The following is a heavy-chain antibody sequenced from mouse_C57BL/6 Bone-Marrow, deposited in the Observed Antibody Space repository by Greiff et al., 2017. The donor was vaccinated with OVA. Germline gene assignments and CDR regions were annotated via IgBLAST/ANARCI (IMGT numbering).Heavy chain of an antibody. CDR2: IYPGSGSP. CDR3: ARVDDGYYHFDY. J-gene: IGHJ2*01. Sequence: QVQLQQPGAELVKPGASVKMSCKASGYTFTSYWINWVKQRPGQGLEWIGDIYPGSGSPNYNEKFKSKATLTVDTSSSTAYMQLSSLTSADSAVYYCARVDDGYYHFDYWGQGTTLTVSS. CDR1: GYTFTSYW. V-gene: IGHV1-55*01. D-gene: IGHD2-3*01.